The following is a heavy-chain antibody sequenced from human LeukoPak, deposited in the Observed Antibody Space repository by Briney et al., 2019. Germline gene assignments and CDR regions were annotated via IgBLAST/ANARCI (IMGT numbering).Heavy chain of an antibody. CDR2: IYYSGST. CDR3: ARSWSVYGMDV. V-gene: IGHV4-59*08. CDR1: GGSISGYY. Sequence: SETLSLTCIVSGGSISGYYWSWIRQSPGKGLDWIGCIYYSGSTNYNPSLKSRVTISVDTSKNQFSLKLSSVTAADTAMYYCARSWSVYGMDVWGQGTTVTVSS. J-gene: IGHJ6*02.